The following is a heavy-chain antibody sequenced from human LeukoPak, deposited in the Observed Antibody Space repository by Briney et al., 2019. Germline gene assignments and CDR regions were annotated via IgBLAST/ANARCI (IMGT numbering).Heavy chain of an antibody. CDR3: ARSAR. CDR1: GFTPGTSL. J-gene: IGHJ4*02. Sequence: VGSLRLSCAASGFTPGTSLMSCGPEAPGKGLEWVANINQDGSAQYHVDSVKGRFTISRDNAKSSLYLQMNSLRAEDTAVYCCARSARWGQGTLVTVSS. CDR2: INQDGSAQ. V-gene: IGHV3-7*01.